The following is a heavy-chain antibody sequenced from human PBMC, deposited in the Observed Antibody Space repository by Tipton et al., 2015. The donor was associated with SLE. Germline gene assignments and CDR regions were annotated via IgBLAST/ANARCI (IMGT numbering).Heavy chain of an antibody. D-gene: IGHD6-13*01. J-gene: IGHJ3*02. CDR2: IYTSGST. V-gene: IGHV4-61*02. Sequence: TLSLTCTVSGGSISSGSYYWSWIRQPAGKGLEWIGRIYTSGSTNYNPSLKSRVTISVDTSKNQFSLKLSSVTAADTAVYYCARGRDIAAAVLGAFDIWGQGTMVTVSS. CDR1: GGSISSGSYY. CDR3: ARGRDIAAAVLGAFDI.